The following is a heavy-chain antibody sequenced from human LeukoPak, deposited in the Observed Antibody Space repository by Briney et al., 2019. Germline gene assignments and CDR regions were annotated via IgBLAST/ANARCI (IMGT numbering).Heavy chain of an antibody. Sequence: PGGSLRLSCAASGFTFSSYAISWVRQAPGKGLEWVSAISGSGGSTYYADSVKGRFTISRDNSKNTLYLQMNSLRAEDTAVYYCAKDCMITFGGVIVGIRPSYFDYWGQGTLVTVSS. CDR2: ISGSGGST. J-gene: IGHJ4*02. D-gene: IGHD3-16*02. CDR1: GFTFSSYA. V-gene: IGHV3-23*01. CDR3: AKDCMITFGGVIVGIRPSYFDY.